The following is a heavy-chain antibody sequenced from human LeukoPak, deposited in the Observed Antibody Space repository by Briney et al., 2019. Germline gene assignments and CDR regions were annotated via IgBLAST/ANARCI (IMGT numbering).Heavy chain of an antibody. D-gene: IGHD2-21*02. Sequence: PGGSLRLSCAASGFTFSSYAMDWVRQAPGKGLEWVSYISDSGGRTYYADSVKGRFTISRDNSKNTLYLQLNSLGAEDTAVYYCTKGAYCGGDCYTHIFDYWGQGTLVTVSS. V-gene: IGHV3-23*01. CDR1: GFTFSSYA. CDR3: TKGAYCGGDCYTHIFDY. J-gene: IGHJ4*02. CDR2: ISDSGGRT.